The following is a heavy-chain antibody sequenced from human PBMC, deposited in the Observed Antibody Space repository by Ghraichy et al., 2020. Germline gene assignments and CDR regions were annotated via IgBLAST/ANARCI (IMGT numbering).Heavy chain of an antibody. CDR2: ISAYNGNT. D-gene: IGHD6-13*01. CDR3: ARDRRIRAAAVSHYYYMDV. Sequence: ASVKVSCKASGYTFTSYGISWVRQAPGQGLEWMGWISAYNGNTNYAQKLQGRVTMTTDTSTSTAYMELRSLRSDDTAVYYCARDRRIRAAAVSHYYYMDVWGKGTTVTVSS. V-gene: IGHV1-18*01. CDR1: GYTFTSYG. J-gene: IGHJ6*03.